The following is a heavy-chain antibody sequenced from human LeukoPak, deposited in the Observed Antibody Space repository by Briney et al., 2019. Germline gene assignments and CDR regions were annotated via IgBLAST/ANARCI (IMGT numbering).Heavy chain of an antibody. V-gene: IGHV3-23*01. J-gene: IGHJ4*02. CDR1: GFTLSTYD. CDR2: ISGSGGRT. D-gene: IGHD3-10*02. CDR3: VDVRRPGV. Sequence: GGSLRLSCAASGFTLSTYDMNWVRQAPVQGLEWVSGISGSGGRTYYAESVKSRFTISRDNSQNTLYLQMNSLRAEDTAIYYCVDVRRPGVGGQGTLVTVSS.